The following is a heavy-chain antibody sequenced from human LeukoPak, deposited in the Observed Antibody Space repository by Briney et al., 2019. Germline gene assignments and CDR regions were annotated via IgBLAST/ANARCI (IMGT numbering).Heavy chain of an antibody. Sequence: ASVKVSCKASGYTFTSYGISWVRQAPGQGLEWMGWISAYNGNTHYAQKLQGRVTMTTDTSTSTVYMEPRSLRSDDTAVYYCARGSPPRRNYDSRGYYSYYFDYWDQGTLVTVSS. J-gene: IGHJ4*02. D-gene: IGHD3-22*01. CDR2: ISAYNGNT. CDR3: ARGSPPRRNYDSRGYYSYYFDY. CDR1: GYTFTSYG. V-gene: IGHV1-18*01.